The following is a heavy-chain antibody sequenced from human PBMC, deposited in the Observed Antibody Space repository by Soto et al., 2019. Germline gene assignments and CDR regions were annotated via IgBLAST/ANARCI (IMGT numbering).Heavy chain of an antibody. Sequence: VQLVQSGAEVKKPGASVKVSCKASGYTFTSYAMSWVRQAPGKGLEWVSAISGSGGSTYYADSVKGRFTISRDNSKNTLYLQMNSLRAEDTAVYYCAKGGGWFDPWGQGTLVTVSS. CDR3: AKGGGWFDP. D-gene: IGHD2-15*01. J-gene: IGHJ5*02. V-gene: IGHV3-23*04. CDR1: GYTFTSYA. CDR2: ISGSGGST.